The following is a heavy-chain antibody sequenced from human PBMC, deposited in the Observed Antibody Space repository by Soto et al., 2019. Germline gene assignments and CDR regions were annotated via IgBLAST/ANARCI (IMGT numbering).Heavy chain of an antibody. Sequence: SPTLSLTCAVYGGSFSGYYWSWIRQPPGKGLEWIGEINHSGSTNYNPSLKSRVTISVDTSKNQFSLKLSSVTAADTAVYYCARDMTTVTTGEYFQHWGQGTLVTVSS. J-gene: IGHJ1*01. D-gene: IGHD4-17*01. CDR3: ARDMTTVTTGEYFQH. CDR2: INHSGST. CDR1: GGSFSGYY. V-gene: IGHV4-34*01.